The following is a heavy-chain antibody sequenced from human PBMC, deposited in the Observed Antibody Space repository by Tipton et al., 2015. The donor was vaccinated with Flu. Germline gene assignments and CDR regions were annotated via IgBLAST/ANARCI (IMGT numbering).Heavy chain of an antibody. J-gene: IGHJ4*02. D-gene: IGHD3-3*01. V-gene: IGHV3-21*01. CDR1: GFTFSSYS. Sequence: YLRLSCAASGFTFSSYSMNWVRQAPGKGLEWVSAISSSSSHIYYADSLKGRFTISRDNAKNSLYLQMNSLRAEDTAVYYCARGYYDFWSGYYAGPDYWGQGTLVTVSS. CDR3: ARGYYDFWSGYYAGPDY. CDR2: ISSSSSHI.